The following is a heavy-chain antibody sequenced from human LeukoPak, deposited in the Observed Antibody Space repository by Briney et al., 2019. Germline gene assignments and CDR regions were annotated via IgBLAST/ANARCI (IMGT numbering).Heavy chain of an antibody. CDR1: GFTFSSYA. J-gene: IGHJ4*02. CDR3: AKGGGSIGRSYYFDY. Sequence: GGSLRLSCAASGFTFSSYAMSWVRQAPGKGLEWVSTFSGSGGSTHYADSVKGRFTISRDNSKNTLYLQMNSLRAEDTAVYYCAKGGGSIGRSYYFDYWGQGTLVTVSS. CDR2: FSGSGGST. V-gene: IGHV3-23*01. D-gene: IGHD2-15*01.